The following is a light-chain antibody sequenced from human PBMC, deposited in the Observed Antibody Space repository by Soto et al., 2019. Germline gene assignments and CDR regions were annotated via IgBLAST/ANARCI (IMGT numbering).Light chain of an antibody. J-gene: IGKJ1*01. CDR2: GAS. Sequence: EIVLTQSPGTLSLSPGERATVSCRASQSVSASYLAWYQQKPGQPPRLLIYGASTRATGIPDRFSGSGSGTDFTLTISRLEPEDFAVYYCQQHGNSPWTFGRGTQVEIK. CDR1: QSVSASY. CDR3: QQHGNSPWT. V-gene: IGKV3-20*01.